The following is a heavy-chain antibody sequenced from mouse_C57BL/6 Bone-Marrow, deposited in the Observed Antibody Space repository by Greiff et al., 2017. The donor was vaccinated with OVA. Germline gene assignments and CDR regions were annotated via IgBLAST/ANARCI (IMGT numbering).Heavy chain of an antibody. D-gene: IGHD1-1*01. CDR1: GFSLTSYG. Sequence: VQLLQSGPGLVQPSQSLSITCTVSGFSLTSYGVHWVRQSPGKGLEWLGVIWSGGSTDYNAAFISRLCISKDNTKSKIFFKMNSMQDDDTAIYYCARSTAVVDGFAYWGQGTLVTVSA. CDR2: IWSGGST. V-gene: IGHV2-2*01. CDR3: ARSTAVVDGFAY. J-gene: IGHJ3*01.